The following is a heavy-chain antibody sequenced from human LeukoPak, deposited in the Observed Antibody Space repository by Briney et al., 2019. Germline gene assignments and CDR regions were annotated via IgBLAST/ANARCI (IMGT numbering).Heavy chain of an antibody. D-gene: IGHD2-8*02. CDR1: GFTFSSYA. CDR2: ISGSGGST. Sequence: GGSLRLSCAASGFTFSSYAMSWVRQAPGKGLEWVSAISGSGGSTYYADSVKGRFTISRDNSKNTLYLQMNSLRTEDTAVYYCAKDLGGAGGAFQHWGQGTLVTVSS. J-gene: IGHJ1*01. CDR3: AKDLGGAGGAFQH. V-gene: IGHV3-23*01.